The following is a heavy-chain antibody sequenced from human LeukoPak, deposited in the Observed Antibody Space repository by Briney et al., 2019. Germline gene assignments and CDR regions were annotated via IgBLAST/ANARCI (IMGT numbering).Heavy chain of an antibody. CDR1: SGSINSSTYY. CDR2: LCYSGSA. CDR3: AREGGYGSSTSCYAGWFDP. V-gene: IGHV4-39*07. Sequence: PSETVSLTCTVSSGSINSSTYYWRWIRQPPGKGLEWIGGLCYSGSAYYNPSLKSRVTISVDTSKNQFSLKLSSVTAADTAVYYCAREGGYGSSTSCYAGWFDPWGQGTLVTVSS. D-gene: IGHD2-2*01. J-gene: IGHJ5*02.